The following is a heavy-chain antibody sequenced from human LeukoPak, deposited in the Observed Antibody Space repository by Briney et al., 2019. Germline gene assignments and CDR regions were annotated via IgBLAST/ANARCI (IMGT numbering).Heavy chain of an antibody. CDR2: FDPEDGKT. J-gene: IGHJ6*02. Sequence: ASVKVSCKVSGYTLTELSMFWVRQAPGKGLEWRGSFDPEDGKTIYAQKFQGRVTMTEDTSTDTAYMELSSLRSEGTAVYYCATGYLVTAGLMDVWGQGTTVTVSS. D-gene: IGHD6-13*01. CDR3: ATGYLVTAGLMDV. CDR1: GYTLTELS. V-gene: IGHV1-24*01.